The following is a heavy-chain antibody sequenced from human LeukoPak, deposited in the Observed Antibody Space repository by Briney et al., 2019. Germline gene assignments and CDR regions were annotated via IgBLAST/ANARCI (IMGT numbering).Heavy chain of an antibody. CDR3: ARDFITVVHYYGMDV. J-gene: IGHJ6*02. D-gene: IGHD3-10*01. CDR1: GGTFSSYA. CDR2: IIPIIGTA. Sequence: SVTVSCKASGGTFSSYAISWVRQAPGQGLEWMGGIIPIIGTANYAQKFQGRVTITTDESTSTAYMELSSLRSEDTAVYYCARDFITVVHYYGMDVWGQGTTVTVSS. V-gene: IGHV1-69*05.